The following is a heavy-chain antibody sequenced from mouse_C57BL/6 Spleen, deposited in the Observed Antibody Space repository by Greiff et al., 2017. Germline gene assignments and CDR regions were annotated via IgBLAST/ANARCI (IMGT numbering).Heavy chain of an antibody. CDR1: GYAFSSSG. CDR3: ARSHSAQATRFAY. V-gene: IGHV1-82*01. CDR2: ICPGDGDT. J-gene: IGHJ3*01. Sequence: VMLVESGPGLVKPGGSVKLSCKASGYAFSSSGMNWVQQRPGKGLEWIGRICPGDGDTYYKGNFKGRVTLSADKSCSTPYMQLSSLTSEDSAVYFCARSHSAQATRFAYWGQGTLVTVSA. D-gene: IGHD3-2*02.